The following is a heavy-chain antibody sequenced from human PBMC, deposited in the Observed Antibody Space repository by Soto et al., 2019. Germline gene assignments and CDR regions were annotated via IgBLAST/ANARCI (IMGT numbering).Heavy chain of an antibody. J-gene: IGHJ3*02. CDR2: IYYSGST. D-gene: IGHD3-3*01. CDR1: GGSISSYY. V-gene: IGHV4-59*01. Sequence: SETLSLTCTVSGGSISSYYWSWIRQPPGKGLEWIGYIYYSGSTNYNPSLKSRVTISVDTSKNQFSLKLSSVTAADTAVYYCARASDGDFWSGYYHDAFDIWGQGTMVTVS. CDR3: ARASDGDFWSGYYHDAFDI.